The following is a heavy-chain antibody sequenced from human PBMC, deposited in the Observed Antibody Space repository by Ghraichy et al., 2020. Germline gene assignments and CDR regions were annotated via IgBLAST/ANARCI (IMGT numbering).Heavy chain of an antibody. CDR3: ARHRGVRGPAPDY. CDR2: IYYSGST. V-gene: IGHV4-39*01. D-gene: IGHD2-2*01. J-gene: IGHJ4*02. Sequence: SETLSLTCTVSGGSISSSSYYWGWIRQPPGKGLEWIGSIYYSGSTYYNPSLKSRVTISVDTSKNQFSLKLSSVTAADTAVYYCARHRGVRGPAPDYWGQGTLVTVSS. CDR1: GGSISSSSYY.